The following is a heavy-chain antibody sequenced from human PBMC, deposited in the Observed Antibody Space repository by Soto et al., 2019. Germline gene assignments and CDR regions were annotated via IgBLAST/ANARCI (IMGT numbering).Heavy chain of an antibody. V-gene: IGHV3-23*01. CDR2: ISGSGAST. J-gene: IGHJ4*02. CDR3: AKDAAYSSGPRYFDY. D-gene: IGHD6-19*01. Sequence: PGGSLRLSCAASGFTFSSYAMSWVRQAPGKGLEWVSGISGSGASTYYADSAKGRFTISRDNSKNTLYLEMNSLRAEDTAVYYCAKDAAYSSGPRYFDYWGQGTLVTVSS. CDR1: GFTFSSYA.